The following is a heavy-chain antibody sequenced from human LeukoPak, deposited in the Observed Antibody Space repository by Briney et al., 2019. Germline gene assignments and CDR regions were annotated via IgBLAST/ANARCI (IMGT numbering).Heavy chain of an antibody. CDR2: IYYSGST. J-gene: IGHJ3*02. V-gene: IGHV4-31*03. CDR3: ARDTGIIYDSSGYYYENAFDI. Sequence: SQTLSLTCTVSGGSISSGGYYWSWIRQHPGKGLEGIGYIYYSGSTYYNPSLKSRVTISVDTSKNQFSLKLSSVTAADTAVYYCARDTGIIYDSSGYYYENAFDIWGQGTMVTVSS. D-gene: IGHD3-22*01. CDR1: GGSISSGGYY.